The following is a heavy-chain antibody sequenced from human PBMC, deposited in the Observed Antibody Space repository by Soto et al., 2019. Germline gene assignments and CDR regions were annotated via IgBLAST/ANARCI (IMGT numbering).Heavy chain of an antibody. Sequence: GGSLRLSCAASGFTFSTYAMNWVRQAPGKGLEWVSAISGSGGSTYYADSVKGRFTISRDNSKNTLYLQMSSLRAEDTAVYYCAKDRGYHRSDYWGQGTLVTVSS. CDR3: AKDRGYHRSDY. CDR1: GFTFSTYA. D-gene: IGHD3-10*01. CDR2: ISGSGGST. V-gene: IGHV3-23*01. J-gene: IGHJ4*02.